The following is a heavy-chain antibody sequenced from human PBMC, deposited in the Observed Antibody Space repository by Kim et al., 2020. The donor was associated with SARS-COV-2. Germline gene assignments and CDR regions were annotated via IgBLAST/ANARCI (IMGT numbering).Heavy chain of an antibody. CDR3: ARARYSGYVDYYYGMDV. V-gene: IGHV3-11*04. CDR2: ISSSGSTI. D-gene: IGHD5-12*01. Sequence: GGSLRLSCAASGFTFSDYYMSWIRQAPGKGLEWVSYISSSGSTIYYADSVKGRFTISRDNAKNSLYLQMNSLRAEDTAVYYCARARYSGYVDYYYGMDVWGQGTTVTVSS. CDR1: GFTFSDYY. J-gene: IGHJ6*02.